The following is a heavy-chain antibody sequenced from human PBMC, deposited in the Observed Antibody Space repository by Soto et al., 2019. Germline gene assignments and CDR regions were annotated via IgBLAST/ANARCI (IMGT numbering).Heavy chain of an antibody. CDR1: GYTFTGYY. V-gene: IGHV1-2*02. Sequence: RASVKVSCKASGYTFTGYYMHWVRQAPGQGLEWMGWINPNSGGTNYAQKFQGRVTMTRDTSISTAYMELSRLRSDDTAVYYCARVGLWEDPYNWFDPWGQGTLVTVSS. CDR2: INPNSGGT. D-gene: IGHD1-26*01. J-gene: IGHJ5*02. CDR3: ARVGLWEDPYNWFDP.